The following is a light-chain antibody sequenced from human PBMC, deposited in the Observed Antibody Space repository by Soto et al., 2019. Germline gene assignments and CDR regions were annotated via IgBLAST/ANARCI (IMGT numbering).Light chain of an antibody. Sequence: QSVLTQPPSASGTPGQRVTISCSGTTSNIGTNYVYWYQQLPGMAPKLVMYSTDRRPSGVPGRFSGSKSGTSAFLAITGLRAEDEANYYCSAWDDSRSGPVFGGGTKLTVL. V-gene: IGLV1-47*02. CDR1: TSNIGTNY. J-gene: IGLJ2*01. CDR3: SAWDDSRSGPV. CDR2: STD.